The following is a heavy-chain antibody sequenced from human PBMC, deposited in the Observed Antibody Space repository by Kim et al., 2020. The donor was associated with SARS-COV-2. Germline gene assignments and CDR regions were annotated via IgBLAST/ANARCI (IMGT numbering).Heavy chain of an antibody. CDR1: GFTFSDYY. CDR2: LSSSSSYT. D-gene: IGHD3-10*01. V-gene: IGHV3-11*06. CDR3: ASIRITMVRGVRYFDY. J-gene: IGHJ4*02. Sequence: GSLRLSCAASGFTFSDYYMSWIRQAPGKGLEWVSYLSSSSSYTNYADSVKGRFTISRDNAKNSLYLQMNSLRAEDTAVYYCASIRITMVRGVRYFDYWGQGTMVTVSS.